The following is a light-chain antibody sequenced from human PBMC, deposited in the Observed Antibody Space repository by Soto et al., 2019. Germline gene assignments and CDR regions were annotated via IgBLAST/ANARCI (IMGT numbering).Light chain of an antibody. Sequence: QSVLTQPASVSGSPGQSITISFTGTSSDVGGYNYVSCYQQHPGKAPKLLIYDVSNRPSGASNRFSGSKSGNTASLTISGLQAEDEADYYCSSYPGSTTLHYVFGPGTKVPVL. CDR3: SSYPGSTTLHYV. V-gene: IGLV2-14*01. J-gene: IGLJ1*01. CDR2: DVS. CDR1: SSDVGGYNY.